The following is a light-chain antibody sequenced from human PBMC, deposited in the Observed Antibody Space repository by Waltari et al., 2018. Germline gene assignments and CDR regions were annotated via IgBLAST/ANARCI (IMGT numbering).Light chain of an antibody. CDR2: EVN. J-gene: IGLJ2*01. CDR3: FSYAGGPRI. CDR1: SSDVGGYHY. Sequence: QSALTQPRSVSGSPGQSVTISCTGTSSDVGGYHYVYWYQQHPGEGPKLLISEVNKRAAWCPVRFAVAKSGNAASLTISGLRTEHEADYYCFSYAGGPRIFCGGTKLTVL. V-gene: IGLV2-11*01.